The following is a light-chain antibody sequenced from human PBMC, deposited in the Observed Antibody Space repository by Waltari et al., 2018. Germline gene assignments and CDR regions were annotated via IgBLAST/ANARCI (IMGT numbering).Light chain of an antibody. CDR2: EDT. CDR3: CAHAGSGSWV. CDR1: SRDVGSYNL. V-gene: IGLV2-23*01. Sequence: QSALTQPASVSGSPGQSITLSCTGTSRDVGSYNLVPWYQQHPGKVPKLIIYEDTKRPSGVSDRFSGSKAGNTASLTISGLQAEDEADYHGCAHAGSGSWVFGGGTKLTVL. J-gene: IGLJ3*02.